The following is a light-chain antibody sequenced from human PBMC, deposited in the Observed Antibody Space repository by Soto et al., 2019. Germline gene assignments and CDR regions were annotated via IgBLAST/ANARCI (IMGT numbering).Light chain of an antibody. CDR3: QQYNSPPYT. V-gene: IGKV3-20*01. CDR1: QSVSSSY. Sequence: EIVLTQSPGTLSLSPGERATLSCRASQSVSSSYLAWYQQKPGQAPRLIMYGASSRATGIPDRLSGSGSGTDFTLTISRLEPEDFAVYYCQQYNSPPYTFGQWTRLEIK. J-gene: IGKJ2*01. CDR2: GAS.